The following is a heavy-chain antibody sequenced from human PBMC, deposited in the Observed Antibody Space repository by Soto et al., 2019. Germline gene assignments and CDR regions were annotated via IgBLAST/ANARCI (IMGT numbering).Heavy chain of an antibody. J-gene: IGHJ5*01. CDR1: GYSVTSGDYY. Sequence: SSETLSLTCTVSGYSVTSGDYYWSWIRQPPGKGLEWIGYIYYSGNTNYSPSLKSRVAISLDTSHNQFSLKLSSVTAADTAVYFCARIPVDTYMTYWFDPWGQGTLVTVSS. D-gene: IGHD5-18*01. V-gene: IGHV4-61*08. CDR3: ARIPVDTYMTYWFDP. CDR2: IYYSGNT.